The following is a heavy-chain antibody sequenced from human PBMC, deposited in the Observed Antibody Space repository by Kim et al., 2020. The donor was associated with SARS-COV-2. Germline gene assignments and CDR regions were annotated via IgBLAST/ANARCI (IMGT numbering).Heavy chain of an antibody. Sequence: SETLSLTCTVSGGSISSSSYYWGWIRQPPGKGLEWIGSIYYSGSTYYNPSLKSRVTISVDTSKNQFSLKLSSVTAADTAVYYCATKDTAMVTGAFDSWGQGTMVTVSS. CDR1: GGSISSSSYY. J-gene: IGHJ3*02. D-gene: IGHD5-18*01. V-gene: IGHV4-39*07. CDR3: ATKDTAMVTGAFDS. CDR2: IYYSGST.